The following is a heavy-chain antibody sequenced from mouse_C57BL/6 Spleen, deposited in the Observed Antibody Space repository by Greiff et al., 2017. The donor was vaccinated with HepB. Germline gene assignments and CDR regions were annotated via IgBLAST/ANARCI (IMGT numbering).Heavy chain of an antibody. CDR2: ISGGGGNT. CDR1: GFTFSSYT. J-gene: IGHJ3*01. D-gene: IGHD2-5*01. V-gene: IGHV5-9*01. CDR3: ARHSAYYSNPLAY. Sequence: EVQRVESGGGLVKPGGSLKLSCAASGFTFSSYTMSWVRQTPEKRLEWVATISGGGGNTYYPDSVKGRFTISRDNAKNTLYLQMSSLRSEDTALYYCARHSAYYSNPLAYWGQGTLVTVSA.